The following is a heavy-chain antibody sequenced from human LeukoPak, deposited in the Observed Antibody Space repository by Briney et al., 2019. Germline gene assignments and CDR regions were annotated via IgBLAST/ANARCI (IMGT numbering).Heavy chain of an antibody. CDR2: IKQDGSEK. Sequence: GGSLGLYCAASGFTLSRYWVSWVGQAPAMGLEWVANIKQDGSEKYYVDSVKGRFTISRDNAKNSLYLQMNSLRAEDTAVYYCARDNALGWYSSSWDNWFDPWGQGTLVTVSS. CDR3: ARDNALGWYSSSWDNWFDP. J-gene: IGHJ5*02. V-gene: IGHV3-7*01. CDR1: GFTLSRYW. D-gene: IGHD6-13*01.